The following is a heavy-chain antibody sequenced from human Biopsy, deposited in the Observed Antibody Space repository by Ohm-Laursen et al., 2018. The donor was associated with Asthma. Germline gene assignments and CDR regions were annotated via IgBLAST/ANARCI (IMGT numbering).Heavy chain of an antibody. CDR1: GFTFSNYG. J-gene: IGHJ4*02. CDR3: PKDVFPGWELRRGPDY. Sequence: SSLRLSCAASGFTFSNYGMHWVRQAPGKGLEWVAVISFDGSNKDFADSVKGRFTISRDNSKNTMYLEMNSLRAEDTAVYYRPKDVFPGWELRRGPDYWGQGTLVTVSS. CDR2: ISFDGSNK. V-gene: IGHV3-30*18. D-gene: IGHD1-26*01.